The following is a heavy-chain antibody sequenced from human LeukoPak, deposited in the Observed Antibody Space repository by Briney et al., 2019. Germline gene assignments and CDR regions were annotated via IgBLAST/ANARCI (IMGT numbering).Heavy chain of an antibody. D-gene: IGHD3-3*01. CDR3: ARTITIFGVVRRTNWFDP. CDR1: GGSISSYY. CDR2: IYYSGST. V-gene: IGHV4-59*01. Sequence: KPSETLSLTCTVSGGSISSYYWSWIRQPPGKGLEWIGYIYYSGSTNYSPSLKSRVTISVDTSKNQFSLKLSSVTAADTAVYYCARTITIFGVVRRTNWFDPWGQGTLVTVSS. J-gene: IGHJ5*02.